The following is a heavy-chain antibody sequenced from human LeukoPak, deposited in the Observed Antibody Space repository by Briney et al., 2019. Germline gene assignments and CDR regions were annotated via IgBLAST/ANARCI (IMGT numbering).Heavy chain of an antibody. V-gene: IGHV5-51*01. CDR2: IHPSDSDT. CDR3: ARLIAVAGTGTWFDP. Sequence: GESLKISCKGSGYSFTSYWIGWVRQMPGKGLEWMGMIHPSDSDTRYSPSFQGQVTISADKSISIAYLQWSSLKASDTAMYYCARLIAVAGTGTWFDPWGQGTLVTVSS. CDR1: GYSFTSYW. J-gene: IGHJ5*02. D-gene: IGHD6-19*01.